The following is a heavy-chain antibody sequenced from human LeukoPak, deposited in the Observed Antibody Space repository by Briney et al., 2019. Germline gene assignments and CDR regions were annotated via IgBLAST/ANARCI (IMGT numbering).Heavy chain of an antibody. CDR1: GFTFSSYE. CDR2: ISSSGSTI. CDR3: ARGPHIVVVTAILDDGAFDI. V-gene: IGHV3-48*03. J-gene: IGHJ3*02. D-gene: IGHD2-21*02. Sequence: GGSLRLSCAASGFTFSSYEMNWVRQAPGKGLEWVSYISSSGSTIYYADSVKGRFTISRDNAKNSLYLQMNSLRAEDTAVYYCARGPHIVVVTAILDDGAFDIWGQGTMVTVSS.